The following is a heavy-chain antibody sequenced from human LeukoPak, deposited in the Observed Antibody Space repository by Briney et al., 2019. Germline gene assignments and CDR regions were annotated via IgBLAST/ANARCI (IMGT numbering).Heavy chain of an antibody. CDR1: GFTFDDYA. CDR2: ISSSSSYI. CDR3: ARDPWRGYMDV. D-gene: IGHD1-1*01. V-gene: IGHV3-21*01. J-gene: IGHJ6*03. Sequence: PGRSLRLSCAASGFTFDDYAMHWVRQAPGKGLEWVSSISSSSSYIYYADSVKGRFTISRDNAKNSLYLQMNSLRAEDTAVYYCARDPWRGYMDVWGKGTTVTVSS.